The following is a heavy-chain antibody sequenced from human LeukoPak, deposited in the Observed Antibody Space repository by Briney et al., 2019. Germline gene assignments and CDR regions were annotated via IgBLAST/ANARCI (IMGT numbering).Heavy chain of an antibody. CDR2: IYSGGST. CDR1: GFTVSSNN. CDR3: ARDRSECSGGSCYSGGFDY. J-gene: IGHJ4*02. D-gene: IGHD2-15*01. V-gene: IGHV3-53*01. Sequence: TGGSLRLSCAASGFTVSSNNMSWVRQAPGKGLGWVSVIYSGGSTYYADSVKGRFTISRDNSKNTLYLQMNSLRAEDTAVYYCARDRSECSGGSCYSGGFDYWGQGTLVTVSS.